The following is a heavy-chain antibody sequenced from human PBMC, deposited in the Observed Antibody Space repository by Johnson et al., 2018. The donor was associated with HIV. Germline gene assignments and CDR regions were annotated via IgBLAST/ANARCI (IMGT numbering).Heavy chain of an antibody. CDR1: GFTFDDYG. J-gene: IGHJ3*02. Sequence: VQLVESGGSVVRPGGSLRLSCAASGFTFDDYGMSWVRQGPGKGLEWISGINWNGGRTGYADSVKGRFTISRDNAKKSLYLQMNSLRAEDTALYYCASGTMIVVVITGNDAFDIWCQGTMVTVSS. V-gene: IGHV3-20*04. CDR3: ASGTMIVVVITGNDAFDI. CDR2: INWNGGRT. D-gene: IGHD3-22*01.